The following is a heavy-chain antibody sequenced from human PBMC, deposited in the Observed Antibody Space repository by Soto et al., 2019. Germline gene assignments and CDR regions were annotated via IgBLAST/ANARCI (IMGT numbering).Heavy chain of an antibody. CDR3: ASDSSAAAGTVAGYFDY. J-gene: IGHJ4*02. D-gene: IGHD6-13*01. CDR2: ISYDGSNK. V-gene: IGHV3-30-3*01. Sequence: QVQLVESGGGVVQPGRSLRLSCAASGFTFSSYAMHWVRQAPGKGLEWVAVISYDGSNKYYADSVKGRITISRDKSKNTLYLQMNSLRAEDTAVYYCASDSSAAAGTVAGYFDYCGQGTLVTVSS. CDR1: GFTFSSYA.